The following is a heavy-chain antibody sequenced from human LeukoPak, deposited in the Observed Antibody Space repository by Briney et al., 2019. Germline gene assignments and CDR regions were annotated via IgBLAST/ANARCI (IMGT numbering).Heavy chain of an antibody. V-gene: IGHV3-30*03. CDR3: ARGLFNYDSSGLNY. J-gene: IGHJ4*02. CDR2: ISYDGSNK. D-gene: IGHD3-22*01. Sequence: GRSLRLSCAASGFTFSNYGMHWVRQAPGKGLEWVAVISYDGSNKYYADSVKGRFTISRDNSKNTLYLQMNSLRAEDTAVYYCARGLFNYDSSGLNYWGQGTLVTVSS. CDR1: GFTFSNYG.